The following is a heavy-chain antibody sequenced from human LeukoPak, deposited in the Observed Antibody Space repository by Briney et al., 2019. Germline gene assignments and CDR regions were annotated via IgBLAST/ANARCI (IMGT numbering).Heavy chain of an antibody. Sequence: SQTLSLTCTVSGGSISSGSYYWSWIRQPAGKGLEWIGRIYTSGSTNYNPSIKSRVTISVDTSKNQFSLKLSSVTAADTAVYYCARDRTGDGYNPFDYWGQGTLVTVSS. V-gene: IGHV4-61*02. CDR3: ARDRTGDGYNPFDY. CDR2: IYTSGST. D-gene: IGHD5-24*01. CDR1: GGSISSGSYY. J-gene: IGHJ4*02.